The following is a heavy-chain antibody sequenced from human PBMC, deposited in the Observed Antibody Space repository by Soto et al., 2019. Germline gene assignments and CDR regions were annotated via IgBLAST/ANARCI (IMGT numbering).Heavy chain of an antibody. CDR2: ISSSGSTI. D-gene: IGHD2-15*01. V-gene: IGHV3-11*01. J-gene: IGHJ6*03. Sequence: GGSLRLSCAASGFTFSDYYMSWIRQAPGKGLEWVSYISSSGSTIYYADSVKGRFTISRDNAKNSLYLQMNSLRAEDTAVYYCASLAYCSGGSCYSQYYYYYYYMDVWGKGTTVTVSS. CDR1: GFTFSDYY. CDR3: ASLAYCSGGSCYSQYYYYYYYMDV.